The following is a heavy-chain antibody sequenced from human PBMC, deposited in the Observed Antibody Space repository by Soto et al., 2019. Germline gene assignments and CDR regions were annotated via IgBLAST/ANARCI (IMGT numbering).Heavy chain of an antibody. CDR3: AKGPTWGS. CDR1: GFTFINSA. D-gene: IGHD1-26*01. V-gene: IGHV3-23*04. J-gene: IGHJ4*02. CDR2: SSGRDGKT. Sequence: EVQLVESGGDVVQPGGSLRLSCAASGFTFINSAMNCVRQAPGKGLEWVSVSSGRDGKTYYSDAVRGRFTISRDNSKSTLYLQMNGLRVEDTAVYYCAKGPTWGSWGQGTLVTVSS.